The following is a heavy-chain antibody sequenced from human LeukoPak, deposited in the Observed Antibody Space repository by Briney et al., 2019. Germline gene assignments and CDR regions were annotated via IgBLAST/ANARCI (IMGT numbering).Heavy chain of an antibody. J-gene: IGHJ4*02. D-gene: IGHD1-26*01. CDR3: AKDALRSSGSYYSDY. CDR1: GFTFNSYA. V-gene: IGHV3-23*01. Sequence: GGSLRLSCAASGFTFNSYAVSWVRQAPGKGLEWVSAISGSGGSTYYADSVKGRFTISRDNSKNTVYLQMNSLRAEDTAVYYCAKDALRSSGSYYSDYWGQGTLVTVSS. CDR2: ISGSGGST.